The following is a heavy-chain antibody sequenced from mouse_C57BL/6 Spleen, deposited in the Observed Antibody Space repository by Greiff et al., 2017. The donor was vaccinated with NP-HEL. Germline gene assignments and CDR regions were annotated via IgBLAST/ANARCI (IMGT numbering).Heavy chain of an antibody. D-gene: IGHD4-1*01. CDR2: ISYDGSN. CDR3: ASGWDAFAY. Sequence: EVKLVESGPGLVKPSQSLSLTCSVTGYSITSGYYWNWIRQFPGNKLEWMGYISYDGSNNYNPSLKNRISITRDTSKNQFFLKLNSVTTEDTATYYCASGWDAFAYWAKGLWSLSLQ. V-gene: IGHV3-6*01. CDR1: GYSITSGYY. J-gene: IGHJ3*01.